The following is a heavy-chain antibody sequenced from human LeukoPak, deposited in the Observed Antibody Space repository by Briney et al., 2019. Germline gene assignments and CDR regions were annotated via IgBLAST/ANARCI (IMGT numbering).Heavy chain of an antibody. CDR2: INEDGSDK. CDR1: GFTFSNSW. Sequence: QTGGSQRLSCAASGFTFSNSWMTWVRQAPGKGLEWVAHINEDGSDKYYVDSVTGRFSISRDNTKNSLYLQMSSLRAEDTAVYYCATWSNAWEFDYWGQGTLVSVSS. V-gene: IGHV3-7*05. D-gene: IGHD1-26*01. CDR3: ATWSNAWEFDY. J-gene: IGHJ4*02.